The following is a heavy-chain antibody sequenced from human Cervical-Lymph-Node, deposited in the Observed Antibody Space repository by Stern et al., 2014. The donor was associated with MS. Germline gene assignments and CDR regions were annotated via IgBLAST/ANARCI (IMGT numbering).Heavy chain of an antibody. CDR1: GFTFTSYS. Sequence: QVQLVQSGAEVKKPGASVKVSCKASGFTFTSYSMHWVRQAPGQRLEWMGWINAGNGDTRYSQKFQGRVSITGDTSASTAYMELNSLRSEDTTVYYCARGYNYGTIGDYWGQGTLVTVSS. V-gene: IGHV1-3*01. J-gene: IGHJ4*02. D-gene: IGHD3-10*01. CDR3: ARGYNYGTIGDY. CDR2: INAGNGDT.